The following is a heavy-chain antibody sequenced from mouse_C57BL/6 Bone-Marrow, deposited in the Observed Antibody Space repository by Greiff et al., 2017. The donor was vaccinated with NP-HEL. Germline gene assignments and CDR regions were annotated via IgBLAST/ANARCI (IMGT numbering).Heavy chain of an antibody. CDR1: GFTFSSYG. Sequence: EVKLVESGGDLVKPGGSLKLSCAASGFTFSSYGMSWVRQTPDKRLEWVATISSGGSYTYYPDSVKGRFTISRDNAKNTLYLQMSSLKSEDTAMYYCARHPLLCLDYWGQGTTLTVSS. CDR2: ISSGGSYT. D-gene: IGHD2-10*01. V-gene: IGHV5-6*02. J-gene: IGHJ2*01. CDR3: ARHPLLCLDY.